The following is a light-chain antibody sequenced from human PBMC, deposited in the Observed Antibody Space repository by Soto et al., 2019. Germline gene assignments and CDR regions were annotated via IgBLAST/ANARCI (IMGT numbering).Light chain of an antibody. CDR3: QQYGRSPWT. CDR1: QTIRSNY. V-gene: IGKV3-20*01. J-gene: IGKJ1*01. CDR2: GAS. Sequence: ETVLTQSPGTLSLSPGERATLSCRASQTIRSNYLAWYRQTPGQPPRLLIYGASNRATGIADRFSGSGSGTDFTLIISRLAPEDFALYYCQQYGRSPWTFGQGTKVEIK.